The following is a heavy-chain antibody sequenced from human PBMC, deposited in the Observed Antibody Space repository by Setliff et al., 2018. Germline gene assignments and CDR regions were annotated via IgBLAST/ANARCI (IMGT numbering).Heavy chain of an antibody. J-gene: IGHJ6*04. D-gene: IGHD3-3*01. CDR3: ARSYNFWSGPALDV. CDR2: ISSSSSTI. V-gene: IGHV3-48*01. CDR1: GFTFSDYS. Sequence: LRLSCAASGFTFSDYSMNWVRQAPGKGLEWVSDISSSSSTIYYADSVKGRFTISRDNAQNSLYLQMNSLSAEDTAVYYCARSYNFWSGPALDVWGKGTTVTVSS.